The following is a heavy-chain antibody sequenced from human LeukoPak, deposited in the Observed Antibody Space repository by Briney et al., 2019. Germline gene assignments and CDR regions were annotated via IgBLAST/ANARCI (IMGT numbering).Heavy chain of an antibody. CDR1: GYTFTSYA. J-gene: IGHJ3*02. D-gene: IGHD6-19*01. V-gene: IGHV1-3*01. Sequence: ASVKVSCKASGYTFTSYAMHWVRQAPGQRLEWMGWINAGNGNTKYSQKFQGRVTITRDTSASTAYMELSSLRSEDTAVYYCARVQGGSSGWYKGGAFDIWGQGTMVTVSS. CDR2: INAGNGNT. CDR3: ARVQGGSSGWYKGGAFDI.